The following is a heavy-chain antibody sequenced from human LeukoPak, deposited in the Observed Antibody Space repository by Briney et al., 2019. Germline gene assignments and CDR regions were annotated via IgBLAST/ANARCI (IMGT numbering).Heavy chain of an antibody. D-gene: IGHD1-26*01. V-gene: IGHV3-74*01. CDR2: INNDGTSA. CDR3: AMSTVGFDY. J-gene: IGHJ4*02. CDR1: GVTFSNYW. Sequence: GGSLGLSCAASGVTFSNYWMHWVRQSPGKGLEWVSRINNDGTSATYADSVKGRFTISRDNGKNTLFLQMNSLRVEDTAVYYCAMSTVGFDYWGQGTLVTASS.